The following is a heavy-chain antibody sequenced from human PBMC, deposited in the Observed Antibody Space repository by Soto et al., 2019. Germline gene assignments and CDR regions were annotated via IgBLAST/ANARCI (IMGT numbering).Heavy chain of an antibody. CDR2: ISSSSSSI. CDR1: GFIFSDFY. V-gene: IGHV3-11*01. D-gene: IGHD4-17*01. CDR3: TRESKVRSSDY. Sequence: PGGSLRLSCAASGFIFSDFYMSWIRQAPGKGLEWVSNISSSSSSINYADSVKGRFTISRDNAKNSLYLQMNSLRAEDTAVYYCTRESKVRSSDYWGQGTLVTVSS. J-gene: IGHJ4*02.